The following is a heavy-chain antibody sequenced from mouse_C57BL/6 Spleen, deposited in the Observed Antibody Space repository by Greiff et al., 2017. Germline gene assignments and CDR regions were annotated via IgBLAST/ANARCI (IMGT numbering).Heavy chain of an antibody. Sequence: QVQLQQSGAELVKPGASVKLSCKASGYTFTSYWMHWVKQRPGQGLEWIGMIHPNSGSTNYNEKFKSKATLTVDKSSSTAYMQLSSLTSDDSAVYYCASSCYGSSLFAYWGQGTLVTVSA. D-gene: IGHD1-1*01. V-gene: IGHV1-64*01. J-gene: IGHJ3*01. CDR2: IHPNSGST. CDR3: ASSCYGSSLFAY. CDR1: GYTFTSYW.